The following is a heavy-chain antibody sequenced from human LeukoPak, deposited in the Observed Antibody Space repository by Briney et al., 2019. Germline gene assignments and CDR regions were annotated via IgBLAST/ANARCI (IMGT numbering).Heavy chain of an antibody. CDR2: ISAYNGNT. V-gene: IGHV1-18*01. J-gene: IGHJ6*02. CDR1: GYTFTSYG. Sequence: ASVNVSCKASGYTFTSYGISWVRQAPGQGLEWMGWISAYNGNTNYAQKLQGRVTMTTDTSTSTAYMELRSLRSDDTAVYYCARDPGGDWGYYYGMDVWGQGTTVTVSS. D-gene: IGHD2-21*02. CDR3: ARDPGGDWGYYYGMDV.